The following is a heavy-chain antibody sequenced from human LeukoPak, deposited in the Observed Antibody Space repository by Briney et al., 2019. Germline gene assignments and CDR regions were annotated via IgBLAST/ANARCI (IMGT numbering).Heavy chain of an antibody. CDR3: AGSGSGGTWYAFDI. D-gene: IGHD1-26*01. V-gene: IGHV3-53*01. CDR2: IYSGGST. Sequence: PGGSLRLSCAASGFTVSSNYMSWVRQAPGKGLEWVSVIYSGGSTYYADSVKGRFTISRDNSKNTLYLQMNSLRAEDTAVYYCAGSGSGGTWYAFDIWGQGTMVTVSS. J-gene: IGHJ3*02. CDR1: GFTVSSNY.